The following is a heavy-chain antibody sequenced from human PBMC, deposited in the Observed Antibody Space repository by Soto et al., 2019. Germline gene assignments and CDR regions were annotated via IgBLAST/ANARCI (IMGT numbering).Heavy chain of an antibody. V-gene: IGHV3-30*03. J-gene: IGHJ5*01. D-gene: IGHD6-6*01. Sequence: PGGSLRLSCAASGFAFSTYGLHWARQAPGKGLEWVAVISADGGNTYYADSVKGRFTISRDNSKNTLYLQMSSLRAEDTAVYFCAILALWGTFSGTSSNFGSWGQGTLVTVSS. CDR1: GFAFSTYG. CDR3: AILALWGTFSGTSSNFGS. CDR2: ISADGGNT.